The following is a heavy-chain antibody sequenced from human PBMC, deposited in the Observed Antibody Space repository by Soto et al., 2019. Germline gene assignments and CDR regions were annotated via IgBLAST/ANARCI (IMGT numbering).Heavy chain of an antibody. D-gene: IGHD3-3*01. Sequence: SETLSLTCPVSGGSISSYYWSWIRQPPGKGLEWIGYIYYSGSTNYNPSLKSRVTISVDTSKNQFSLKLSSVTAADTAVYYCARHIRSLGLYYFDYWGQGTLVTVSS. CDR2: IYYSGST. CDR3: ARHIRSLGLYYFDY. CDR1: GGSISSYY. V-gene: IGHV4-59*01. J-gene: IGHJ4*02.